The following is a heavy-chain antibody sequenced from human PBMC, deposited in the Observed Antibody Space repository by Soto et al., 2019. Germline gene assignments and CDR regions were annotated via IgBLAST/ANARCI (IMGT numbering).Heavy chain of an antibody. Sequence: QVQLVQSGAEVKKPGSSVKVSCKASGGTFSSYAISWVRQAPGQGLEWMGGIIPIFGTANYAQMFQGRVTITADESTSTAYMELSSLRSEDTAVYYCARDCSGGSCYSQGYNWFDPWGQGTLVTVSS. CDR1: GGTFSSYA. CDR3: ARDCSGGSCYSQGYNWFDP. CDR2: IIPIFGTA. D-gene: IGHD2-15*01. V-gene: IGHV1-69*12. J-gene: IGHJ5*02.